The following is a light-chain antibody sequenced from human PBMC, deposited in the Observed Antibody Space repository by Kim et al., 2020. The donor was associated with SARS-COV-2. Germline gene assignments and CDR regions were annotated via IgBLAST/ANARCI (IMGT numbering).Light chain of an antibody. CDR3: SAWDSSLNAWV. V-gene: IGLV10-54*04. CDR2: RNN. CDR1: NNNVGNQG. J-gene: IGLJ3*02. Sequence: QIATLTCTGNNNNVGNQGAAWLQQHQGHPPKLLSYRNNNRPSGISERFSASRSGDTASLTITGLQPEDETDYYCSAWDSSLNAWVFGGGTQLTVL.